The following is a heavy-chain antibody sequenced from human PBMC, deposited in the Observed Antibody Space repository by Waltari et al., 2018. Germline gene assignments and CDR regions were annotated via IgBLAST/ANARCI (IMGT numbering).Heavy chain of an antibody. CDR2: ISSSSSTI. J-gene: IGHJ4*02. CDR1: GFTFSSYS. Sequence: EVQLVESGGGLVQPGGSLRLSCAASGFTFSSYSMNWVRRAPGKGLEWVSYISSSSSTIYYADSVKGRFTISRDNAKNSLYLQMNSLRAEDTAVYYCARAGGGQLWPFDYWGQGTLVTVSS. CDR3: ARAGGGQLWPFDY. D-gene: IGHD5-18*01. V-gene: IGHV3-48*04.